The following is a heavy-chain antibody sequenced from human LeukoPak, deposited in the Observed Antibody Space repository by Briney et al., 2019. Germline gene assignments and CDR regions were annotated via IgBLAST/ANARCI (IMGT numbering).Heavy chain of an antibody. V-gene: IGHV1-2*02. J-gene: IGHJ6*02. D-gene: IGHD3-3*01. CDR1: GYTFTGYY. Sequence: ASVKVSCKASGYTFTGYYMHWVRQAPGQGLEWMGWINPNSGGTNYARKFQGRVTMTRDTSISTAYMELSRLRSDDTAVYYCARELSSITIFGVVIGLKGMDVWGQGTTVTVSS. CDR3: ARELSSITIFGVVIGLKGMDV. CDR2: INPNSGGT.